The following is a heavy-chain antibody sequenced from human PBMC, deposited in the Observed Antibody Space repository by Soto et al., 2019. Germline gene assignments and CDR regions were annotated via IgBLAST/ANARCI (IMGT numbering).Heavy chain of an antibody. CDR1: GGTFSSYT. CDR3: ARDCSSTSCYAYP. D-gene: IGHD2-2*01. V-gene: IGHV1-69*08. CDR2: IIPILGIA. J-gene: IGHJ5*02. Sequence: QVQLVQSGAEVKKPGSSVKVSCKASGGTFSSYTISWVRQAPGQGLEWMGRIIPILGIANYAQKFQGRVTFTADXXTSTAYMELSSLRSEDTAVYYCARDCSSTSCYAYPWGQGTLVTVSS.